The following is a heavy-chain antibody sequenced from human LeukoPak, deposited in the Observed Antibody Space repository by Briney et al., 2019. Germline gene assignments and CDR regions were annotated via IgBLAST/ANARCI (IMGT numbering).Heavy chain of an antibody. CDR2: ISAYNGNT. J-gene: IGHJ5*02. D-gene: IGHD6-13*01. Sequence: ASVKVSGKASGYTFTSYGISWVRQAPGQGLEWMGWISAYNGNTNYAQKLQGRVTMTTDTSTSTAYMELRSLRSDDTAVYYCARRGIAAAGTPFWFDPWGQGTLVTVSS. CDR3: ARRGIAAAGTPFWFDP. V-gene: IGHV1-18*01. CDR1: GYTFTSYG.